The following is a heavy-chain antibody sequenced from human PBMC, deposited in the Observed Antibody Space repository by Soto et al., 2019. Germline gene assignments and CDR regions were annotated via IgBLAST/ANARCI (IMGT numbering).Heavy chain of an antibody. V-gene: IGHV1-46*01. CDR3: ARGSYASNVFIMDV. CDR2: INPTGGDT. CDR1: GYTFTTYF. D-gene: IGHD2-2*01. J-gene: IGHJ6*02. Sequence: QVQLVQSGAEVKKPGASVKVSCKASGYTFTTYFLHWVRQAPGQGFELMGRINPTGGDTTYAQNFQGRVTVTRDTSTSTVYIEVGSLTSKDTAVYYCARGSYASNVFIMDVWGQGTTVTVSS.